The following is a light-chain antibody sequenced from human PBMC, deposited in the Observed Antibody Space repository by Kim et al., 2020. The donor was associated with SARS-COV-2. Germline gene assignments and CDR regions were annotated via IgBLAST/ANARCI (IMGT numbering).Light chain of an antibody. CDR2: YDR. CDR1: DIGSQS. Sequence: APGKTATITCGGDDIGSQSVHWYQQKPGQAPVLVIYYDRDRPSGITERISGSKSGNAATLTITRVDAGDEADYYCQVWDSVSDEKVFGTGTKVTVL. V-gene: IGLV3-21*04. J-gene: IGLJ1*01. CDR3: QVWDSVSDEKV.